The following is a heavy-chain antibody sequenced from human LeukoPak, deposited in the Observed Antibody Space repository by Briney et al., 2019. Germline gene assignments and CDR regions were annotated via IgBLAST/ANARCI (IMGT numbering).Heavy chain of an antibody. V-gene: IGHV4-4*07. J-gene: IGHJ4*02. CDR3: ARQIASAGTAGFDF. Sequence: PDTLSLTCTVSGGSISSYYWSWIRQPAGKGLEWIGRIYSTGSTNYNPSLKSRVTMSVDTSKNQFSLRLRSVTAADTAVYYCARQIASAGTAGFDFWGQGALVTVSS. CDR2: IYSTGST. D-gene: IGHD6-13*01. CDR1: GGSISSYY.